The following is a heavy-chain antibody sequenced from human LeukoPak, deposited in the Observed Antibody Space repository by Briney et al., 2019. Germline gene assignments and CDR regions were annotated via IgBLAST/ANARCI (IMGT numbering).Heavy chain of an antibody. CDR3: ARDRITMVRGVHAFDI. CDR1: GGSISSGDYY. Sequence: PSETLSLTCTVSGGSISSGDYYWSWIRQPPGKGLEWIGYIYYSGSTYYNPSLKSRVTISVDTSKNQFSLKLSSVTAADTAVYYCARDRITMVRGVHAFDIWGQGTMVTVSS. J-gene: IGHJ3*02. CDR2: IYYSGST. D-gene: IGHD3-10*01. V-gene: IGHV4-30-4*08.